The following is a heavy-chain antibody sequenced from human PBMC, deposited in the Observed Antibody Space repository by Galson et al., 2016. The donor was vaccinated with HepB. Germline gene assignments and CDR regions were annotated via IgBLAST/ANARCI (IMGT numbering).Heavy chain of an antibody. V-gene: IGHV4-30-2*01. Sequence: TLSLTCTVSGGSSSSGGYSWGWIRQPPGKGLEWIGYIYDGGSTYYDPSIRSSLRSRVTISLDTSKNQFSLELTSVTAADTAVYYCARAVGITTTTFFNNWYFDLWGRGTLVTVSS. D-gene: IGHD2-21*01. CDR1: GGSSSSGGYS. J-gene: IGHJ2*01. CDR2: IYDGGST. CDR3: ARAVGITTTTFFNNWYFDL.